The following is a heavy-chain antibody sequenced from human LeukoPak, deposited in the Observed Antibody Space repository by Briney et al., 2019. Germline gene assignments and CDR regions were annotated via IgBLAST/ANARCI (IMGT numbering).Heavy chain of an antibody. CDR1: GFTLSDYY. Sequence: PGGSLRLSRAASGFTLSDYYMSWIRQAPGKGLEWVSYISSSGSTIYYADSVKGRFTISRDNAKNPLYLQMNSLRAEDTAVYYCARVLTTEYYYYGMDVWGQGTTVTVSS. D-gene: IGHD4-17*01. CDR3: ARVLTTEYYYYGMDV. V-gene: IGHV3-11*01. CDR2: ISSSGSTI. J-gene: IGHJ6*02.